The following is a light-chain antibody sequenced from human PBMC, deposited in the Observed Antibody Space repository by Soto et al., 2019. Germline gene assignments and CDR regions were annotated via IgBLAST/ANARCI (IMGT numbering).Light chain of an antibody. CDR3: QQYHSYPFT. CDR2: KAS. CDR1: QSITNW. Sequence: DIQMTQSPSSVSASVGDRVTITCRASQSITNWLAWYQQKPGKAPKLLIYKASSLQSEVPSRFSGSASGPEFTLTISSLQPDDFATYYCQQYHSYPFTFGPGTKVDIK. J-gene: IGKJ3*01. V-gene: IGKV1-5*03.